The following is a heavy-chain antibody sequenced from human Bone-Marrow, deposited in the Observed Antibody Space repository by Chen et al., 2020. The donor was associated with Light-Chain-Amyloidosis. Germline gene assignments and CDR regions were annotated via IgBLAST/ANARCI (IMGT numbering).Heavy chain of an antibody. V-gene: IGHV3-23*01. J-gene: IGHJ3*02. CDR1: GFRFRTDG. D-gene: IGHD3-9*01. CDR3: ANDISYDDILPGYPADDFDI. Sequence: EVQLLESGGGLVQPGGSLRLSCAASGFRFRTDGMTWVRQAPGKVLEWVSSITGIGSVTYATDSLEGSFTISRDNSKNALVLKMSSLRANDTAVEYCANDISYDDILPGYPADDFDIWGQGKMVTVSS. CDR2: ITGIGSVT.